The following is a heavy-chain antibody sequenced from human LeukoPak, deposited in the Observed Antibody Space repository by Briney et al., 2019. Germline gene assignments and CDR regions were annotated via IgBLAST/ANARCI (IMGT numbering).Heavy chain of an antibody. CDR3: AADRPYTNYYYYGMDV. D-gene: IGHD2-2*02. Sequence: VASAKVSCKASGFTFTSSAMQWVRQARGQRLEWIGWIVVGSGNTNYAQKFQERVTITRDMSTSTAYMELSSLRSEDTAVYYCAADRPYTNYYYYGMDVWGQGTTVTVSS. V-gene: IGHV1-58*02. CDR1: GFTFTSSA. CDR2: IVVGSGNT. J-gene: IGHJ6*02.